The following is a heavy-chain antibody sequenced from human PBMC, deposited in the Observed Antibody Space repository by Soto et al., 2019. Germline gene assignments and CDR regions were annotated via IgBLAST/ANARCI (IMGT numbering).Heavy chain of an antibody. CDR2: INAGNGNT. D-gene: IGHD2-21*02. V-gene: IGHV1-3*05. CDR1: GYTFTSYA. J-gene: IGHJ4*02. CDR3: ARSIVVVTALDY. Sequence: QVQLVQSGAEEKKPGASVKVSCKASGYTFTSYAMHWVRQAPGQRLEWMGWINAGNGNTKYSQKFQGRVTITRDTSASTAYMERGSLRSENTAVYYCARSIVVVTALDYWGQGTLVTVSS.